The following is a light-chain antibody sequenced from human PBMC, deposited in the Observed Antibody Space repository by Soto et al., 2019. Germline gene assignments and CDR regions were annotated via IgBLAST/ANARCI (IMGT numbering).Light chain of an antibody. CDR1: QSVSSY. CDR2: DAS. V-gene: IGKV3-11*01. J-gene: IGKJ5*01. Sequence: EIVLTQSPATLSLSPGERATLSCRASQSVSSYLAWYQQKPGQAPRLLIYDASNRATGIPDRFSGSGSGTDFTLTISRVAPEDFAVYYCQQYVGLPITFGQGTRLEIK. CDR3: QQYVGLPIT.